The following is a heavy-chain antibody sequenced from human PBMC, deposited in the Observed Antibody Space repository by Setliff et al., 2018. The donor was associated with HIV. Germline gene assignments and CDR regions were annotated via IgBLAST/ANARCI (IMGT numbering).Heavy chain of an antibody. CDR3: ARSHYGLYDAFAI. CDR1: GFTFSSYW. CDR2: IKQDGSEK. V-gene: IGHV3-7*01. D-gene: IGHD3-10*01. Sequence: PGGSLRLSCAASGFTFSSYWMSWVRQAPGKGLEWVANIKQDGSEKYYVDSVKGRFTISRDNAKNSLYLQMNSLRAEDTAVYYCARSHYGLYDAFAIWGQGTMVTVSS. J-gene: IGHJ3*02.